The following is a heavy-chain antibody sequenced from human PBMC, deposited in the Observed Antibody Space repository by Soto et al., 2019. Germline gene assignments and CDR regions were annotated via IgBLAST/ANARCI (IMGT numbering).Heavy chain of an antibody. V-gene: IGHV4-39*01. D-gene: IGHD3-10*01. CDR2: IYYTGST. CDR3: ALSSGKLLWFGEPFSGNGFDP. CDR1: GVSLTSGTYY. J-gene: IGHJ5*02. Sequence: KPSETLSLTCTVFGVSLTSGTYYWGWIRQRPGKELEWPGTIYYTGSTYYDSSLNSRVTFSVDTSKNQFSLKLTSVTAADTAVYYCALSSGKLLWFGEPFSGNGFDPWGQGTLVTVSS.